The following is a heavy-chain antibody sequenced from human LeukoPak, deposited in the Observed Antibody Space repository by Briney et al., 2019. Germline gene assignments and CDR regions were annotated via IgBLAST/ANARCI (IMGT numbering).Heavy chain of an antibody. Sequence: GGSLRLSCAASGFTFDDYGMSWVRQAPGKGLEWVSGINWNGGSTGYADSVKGRFTISRDNAKNSLYLQMNSLRAEDTAVYYCARANDNYYYYYMDVWGKGTTVTISS. CDR1: GFTFDDYG. CDR2: INWNGGST. V-gene: IGHV3-20*04. CDR3: ARANDNYYYYYMDV. D-gene: IGHD3-9*01. J-gene: IGHJ6*03.